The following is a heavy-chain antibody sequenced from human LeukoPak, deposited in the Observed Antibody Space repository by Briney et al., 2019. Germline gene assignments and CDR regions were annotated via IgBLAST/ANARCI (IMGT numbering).Heavy chain of an antibody. Sequence: PSETLSLTCTVSGASTKNKFYFWGWIRQSPGKEMEWIGSVFYNGNTYYNPSFKSRASISLETSQPQFSLKLTSVTAADPAVYYCARHTPSSTLTRFDPWGQGTLVTVSS. CDR2: VFYNGNT. V-gene: IGHV4-39*01. CDR3: ARHTPSSTLTRFDP. D-gene: IGHD5-24*01. J-gene: IGHJ5*02. CDR1: GASTKNKFYF.